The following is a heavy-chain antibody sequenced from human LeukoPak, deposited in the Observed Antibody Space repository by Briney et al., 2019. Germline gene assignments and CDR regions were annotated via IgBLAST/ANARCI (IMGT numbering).Heavy chain of an antibody. V-gene: IGHV4-59*01. J-gene: IGHJ3*02. Sequence: SGTLSLTCAVSGGSFSGYFWSWIRQPPGQEREGIGYIYYCGSTNYNPSLKSRGTISVDPSKNQFSLTLRSVTAAHPAVYHCVRVRANPAADAFDIWGEGTMVTVSS. CDR3: VRVRANPAADAFDI. CDR1: GGSFSGYF. CDR2: IYYCGST. D-gene: IGHD1-26*01.